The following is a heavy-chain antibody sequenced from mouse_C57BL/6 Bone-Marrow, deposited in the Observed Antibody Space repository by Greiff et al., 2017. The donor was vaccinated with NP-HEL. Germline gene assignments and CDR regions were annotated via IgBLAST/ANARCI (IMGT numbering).Heavy chain of an antibody. Sequence: VQLQQPGAELVKPGASVKLSCKASGYTFTSYWMQWVKQRPGQGLEWIGEIDPSDSYTNYNQKFKGKATLTVATSSSTAYMQLSSLTSEDSAVYYCAKDYYGSSVWFAYWGQGTLVTVSA. CDR2: IDPSDSYT. V-gene: IGHV1-50*01. J-gene: IGHJ3*01. D-gene: IGHD1-1*01. CDR3: AKDYYGSSVWFAY. CDR1: GYTFTSYW.